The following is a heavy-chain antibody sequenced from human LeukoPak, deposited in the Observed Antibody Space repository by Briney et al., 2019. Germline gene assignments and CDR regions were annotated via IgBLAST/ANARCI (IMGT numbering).Heavy chain of an antibody. CDR3: ARVVVVTAPYWYFEP. V-gene: IGHV5-51*01. Sequence: GESLKISCKGSGYIFTSHWIGSVRQLPGKGLELMGIIAPGDSDTSYSPSFQGQVTISADKSITTAYLQWSSLKASDSAMYYCARVVVVTAPYWYFEPWGRGALVTVSS. CDR1: GYIFTSHW. J-gene: IGHJ2*01. D-gene: IGHD2-21*02. CDR2: IAPGDSDT.